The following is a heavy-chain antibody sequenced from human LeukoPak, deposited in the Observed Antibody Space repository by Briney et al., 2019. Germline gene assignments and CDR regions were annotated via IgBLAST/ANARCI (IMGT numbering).Heavy chain of an antibody. CDR3: ARLAAADPHYYYYMDV. CDR2: INPNSGGT. D-gene: IGHD6-13*01. Sequence: ASVKVSCKASGYTFTGNYMHWVRQAPGQGLEWMGRINPNSGGTNYAQKFQGRVTMTRDTSISTAYMELSRLRSDDTAVYYCARLAAADPHYYYYMDVWGKGTTVTVSS. CDR1: GYTFTGNY. J-gene: IGHJ6*03. V-gene: IGHV1-2*06.